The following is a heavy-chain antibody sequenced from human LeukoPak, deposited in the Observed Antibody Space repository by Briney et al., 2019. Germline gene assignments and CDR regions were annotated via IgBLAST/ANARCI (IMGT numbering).Heavy chain of an antibody. CDR3: AGGDSGCYYEPDAFDI. J-gene: IGHJ3*02. CDR1: GGSFSGYY. CDR2: INHSGST. D-gene: IGHD3-22*01. V-gene: IGHV4-34*01. Sequence: SETLSLTCAVYGGSFSGYYWSWIRQPPGKGLEWIGEINHSGSTNYNPSLKSRVTISVDTSKNQFSLKLSSVTAADTAVYYCAGGDSGCYYEPDAFDIWGQGTMVTVSS.